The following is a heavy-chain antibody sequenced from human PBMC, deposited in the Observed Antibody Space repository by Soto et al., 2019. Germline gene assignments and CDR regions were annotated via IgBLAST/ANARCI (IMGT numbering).Heavy chain of an antibody. CDR3: AKGGFFDGAYMHHVIDV. J-gene: IGHJ6*02. D-gene: IGHD4-17*01. CDR2: VYTDGTA. Sequence: QVHLQESGPGLVKPSGTLSLICTVSGNSMFNYYWSWIRQPAGKGLEWIGRVYTDGTAIYNPSLESRVPMSVAMSKNQFSLTVTSVPAADGAVYYCAKGGFFDGAYMHHVIDVWGQGATVIVS. V-gene: IGHV4-4*07. CDR1: GNSMFNYY.